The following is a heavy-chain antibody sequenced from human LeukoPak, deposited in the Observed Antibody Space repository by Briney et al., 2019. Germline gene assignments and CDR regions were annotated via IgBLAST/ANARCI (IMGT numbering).Heavy chain of an antibody. Sequence: GGSLRLSCAASGFTFSSYGMSWVRQAPGKGLEWVSAISGSGGSTYYADSVKGRFTISRDNSKNTLYLQMNSLRAEDTAVYYCAKDPYSSSWIEWGQGTLVTVSS. J-gene: IGHJ4*02. D-gene: IGHD6-13*01. CDR3: AKDPYSSSWIE. CDR1: GFTFSSYG. V-gene: IGHV3-23*01. CDR2: ISGSGGST.